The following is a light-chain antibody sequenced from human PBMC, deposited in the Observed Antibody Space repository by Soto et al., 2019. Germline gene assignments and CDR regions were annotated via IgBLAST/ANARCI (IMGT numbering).Light chain of an antibody. CDR3: QSYDSSLSGVV. J-gene: IGLJ2*01. V-gene: IGLV1-40*01. CDR1: SSNIGAGYD. CDR2: YNT. Sequence: QSVLTQPPSVSGAPGQRVSISCTGSSSNIGAGYDVHRYQHLPGTAPKLLIYYNTNRPSGVPDRFSGSKSGTSASLAITGLQAEDEAYYYCQSYDSSLSGVVFGGGTKLTVL.